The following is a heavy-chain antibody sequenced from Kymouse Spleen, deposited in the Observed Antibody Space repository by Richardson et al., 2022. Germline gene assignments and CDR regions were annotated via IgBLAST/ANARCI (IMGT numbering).Heavy chain of an antibody. D-gene: IGHD6-6*01. V-gene: IGHV3-53*01. CDR1: GFTVSSNY. CDR2: IYSGGST. J-gene: IGHJ6*02. Sequence: EVQLVESGGGLIQPGGSLRLSCAASGFTVSSNYMSWVRQAPGKGLEWVSVIYSGGSTYYADSVKGRFTISRDNSKNTLYLQMNSLRAEDTAVYYCARVSSSSGYYYYYGMDVWGQGTTVTVSS. CDR3: ARVSSSSGYYYYYGMDV.